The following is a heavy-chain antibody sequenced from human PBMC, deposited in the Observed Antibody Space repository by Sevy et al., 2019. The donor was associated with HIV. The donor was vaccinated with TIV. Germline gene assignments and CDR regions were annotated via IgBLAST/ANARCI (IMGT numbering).Heavy chain of an antibody. V-gene: IGHV1-24*01. Sequence: ASVKVSCKVSGYTLTELSMHWVRQAPGKGLEWMGGFDPEDGETIYAQKFQGRVTMTEDTSTDTAYMELSSLRSEDTAVHYCATSSYYDYVWGSYRLRSGMDVWGQGTTVTVSS. CDR3: ATSSYYDYVWGSYRLRSGMDV. CDR2: FDPEDGET. D-gene: IGHD3-16*02. J-gene: IGHJ6*02. CDR1: GYTLTELS.